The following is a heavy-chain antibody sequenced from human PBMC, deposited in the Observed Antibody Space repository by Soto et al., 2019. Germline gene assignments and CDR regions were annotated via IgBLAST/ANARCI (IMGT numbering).Heavy chain of an antibody. Sequence: SETLSLTCTVSGGSISSGGYYWSWIRQHPGKGLEWIGYIYYSGSTYYNPSLKSRVTISVDTSKNQFSLKLSSVTAADTAVYYCAREPSKDTAMVTRGLDAFDIWGQGTMVTVSS. J-gene: IGHJ3*02. CDR2: IYYSGST. V-gene: IGHV4-31*03. CDR1: GGSISSGGYY. D-gene: IGHD5-18*01. CDR3: AREPSKDTAMVTRGLDAFDI.